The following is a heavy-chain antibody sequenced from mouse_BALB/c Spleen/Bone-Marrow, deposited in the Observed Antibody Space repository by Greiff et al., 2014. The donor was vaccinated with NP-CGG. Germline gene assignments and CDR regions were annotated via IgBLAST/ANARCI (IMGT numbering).Heavy chain of an antibody. D-gene: IGHD1-2*01. CDR2: IDPSDSET. J-gene: IGHJ3*01. V-gene: IGHV1-74*01. CDR1: GYSISSYW. Sequence: QVQLQQSGPQLVRPGASVKISCKASGYSISSYWMHWVKQRPGQGLERIGMIDPSDSETRLNQKFKDKATLTVDKSSSTAYTQLNSPTSEDSAVYYCAPHYYGYAWFAYWGQGTLVTVSA. CDR3: APHYYGYAWFAY.